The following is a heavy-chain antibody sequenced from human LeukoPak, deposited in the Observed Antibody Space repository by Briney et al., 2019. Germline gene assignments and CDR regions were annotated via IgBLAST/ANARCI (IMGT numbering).Heavy chain of an antibody. CDR1: GFTFSSYS. CDR3: ARGPGYCSSTSCHNYYFDY. CDR2: ISSSSSTI. J-gene: IGHJ4*02. V-gene: IGHV3-48*04. Sequence: GGSLRLSCAASGFTFSSYSMNWVRQAPGKGLEWVSYISSSSSTIYYADSVKGRFTISRDNAKNSLYLQMNSLRAEDTAVYYCARGPGYCSSTSCHNYYFDYWGQGTLVTVSS. D-gene: IGHD2-2*02.